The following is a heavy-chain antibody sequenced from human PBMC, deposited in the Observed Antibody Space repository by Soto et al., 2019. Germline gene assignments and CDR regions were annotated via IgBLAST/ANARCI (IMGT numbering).Heavy chain of an antibody. J-gene: IGHJ4*02. CDR2: ILDGGST. CDR3: ARGPSGEKVDY. D-gene: IGHD7-27*01. Sequence: QVQLQESGPGLVKPSQTLSLTCTVSGDSISNVNYCWSWIRQPPDKGLEWLGHILDGGSTYTNPSLTSRVTISVDTSKNQFSRQLRSVSAANTAVYYCARGPSGEKVDYWGQGTLVTVSS. V-gene: IGHV4-30-4*01. CDR1: GDSISNVNYC.